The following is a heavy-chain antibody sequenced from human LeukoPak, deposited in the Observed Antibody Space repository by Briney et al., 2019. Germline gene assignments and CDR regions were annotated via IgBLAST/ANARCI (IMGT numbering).Heavy chain of an antibody. CDR2: IRSKTDGGTT. D-gene: IGHD6-19*01. Sequence: PGGSLRLSCVASGFTLKNAWMSWVRQAPGKGREWFGRIRSKTDGGTTDYAAPVKGRFTISRDDSKNTLYLQMNSLKTEDTAVYFCATGTEQQWLSLDYWGQGTLVTVSS. CDR1: GFTLKNAW. V-gene: IGHV3-15*01. CDR3: ATGTEQQWLSLDY. J-gene: IGHJ4*02.